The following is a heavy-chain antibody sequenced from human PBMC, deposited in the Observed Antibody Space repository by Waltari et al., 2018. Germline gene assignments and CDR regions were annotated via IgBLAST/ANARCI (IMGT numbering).Heavy chain of an antibody. Sequence: QVQLQESGPGLVKPSETLSLTCTVSGGSLSSHYWSWIRQPPGKGLEWIGYIYYSGSTNDTPSLKSRVTISVDTSKNQFSLKVSSVTAADTAVYYCARARDYYGSGSLPPFDYWGQGTLVTVSS. J-gene: IGHJ4*02. CDR1: GGSLSSHY. V-gene: IGHV4-59*11. D-gene: IGHD3-10*01. CDR2: IYYSGST. CDR3: ARARDYYGSGSLPPFDY.